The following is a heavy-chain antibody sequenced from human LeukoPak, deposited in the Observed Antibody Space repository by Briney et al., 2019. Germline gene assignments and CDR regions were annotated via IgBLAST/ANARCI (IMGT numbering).Heavy chain of an antibody. J-gene: IGHJ3*02. CDR1: GLTVSSTS. Sequence: GGSLRLSCAASGLTVSSTSMTWVRQAPGKGLEWVSDFLSDGRVYYADSVKGRFTISKDNSQNTVNLQMDNLRAEDAAIYYCASYRRAYDIWGQGTVVTVAS. D-gene: IGHD1-26*01. CDR2: FLSDGRV. CDR3: ASYRRAYDI. V-gene: IGHV3-53*01.